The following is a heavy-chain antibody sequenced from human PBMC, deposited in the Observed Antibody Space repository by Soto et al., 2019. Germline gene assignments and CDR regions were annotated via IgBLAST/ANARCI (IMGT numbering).Heavy chain of an antibody. CDR2: IYFSGCT. J-gene: IGHJ4*02. V-gene: IGHV4-31*02. CDR3: ARERGGTVDF. D-gene: IGHD3-10*01. Sequence: WTWVRQHPGKGLEWVGYIYFSGCTYYNPSLKSRVTTSVDTSKNQFSLKLSSVTAADTAVYYCARERGGTVDFWGQGTLVTVSS.